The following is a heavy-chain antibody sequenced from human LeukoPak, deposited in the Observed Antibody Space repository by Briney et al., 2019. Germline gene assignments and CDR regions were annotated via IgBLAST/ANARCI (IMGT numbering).Heavy chain of an antibody. CDR3: ARAHVGSYHSGIE. Sequence: HPGGSLRLSCAASGFTFSSYAMNWVRQAPGEGVEWVSGISGSGGSTYYADSVKGRFNISRDNSKNTLYLQMNSLRAEDTAVYYCARAHVGSYHSGIEWGQGTLGTVS. CDR2: ISGSGGST. CDR1: GFTFSSYA. V-gene: IGHV3-23*01. D-gene: IGHD1-26*01. J-gene: IGHJ4*02.